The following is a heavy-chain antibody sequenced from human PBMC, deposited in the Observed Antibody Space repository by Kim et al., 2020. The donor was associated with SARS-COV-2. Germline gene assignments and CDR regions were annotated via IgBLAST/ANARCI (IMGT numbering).Heavy chain of an antibody. Sequence: SETLSLTCTVSGGSISSYYWSWIRQPPGKGLEWIGYIYYSGSTNYNPSLKSRVTISVDTSKNQFSLKLSSVTAADTAVYYCARHGSLRLTYYYDSSGSENWFDPWGQGTLVTVSS. D-gene: IGHD3-22*01. CDR2: IYYSGST. CDR3: ARHGSLRLTYYYDSSGSENWFDP. V-gene: IGHV4-59*08. CDR1: GGSISSYY. J-gene: IGHJ5*02.